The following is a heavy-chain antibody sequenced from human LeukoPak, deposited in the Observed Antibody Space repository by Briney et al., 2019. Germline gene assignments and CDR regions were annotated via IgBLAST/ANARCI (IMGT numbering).Heavy chain of an antibody. CDR2: SGSSSSYT. CDR1: GFTFSDYY. Sequence: GGSLRLSCAASGFTFSDYYMSWIRQAPGKGLEWVSYSGSSSSYTNYADSVKGRFTISRDNAKNSLFLQMNSLRAEDTAVYYCARGTGIRQYYDILTGSLDYWGQGTLVTVSS. V-gene: IGHV3-11*06. J-gene: IGHJ4*02. CDR3: ARGTGIRQYYDILTGSLDY. D-gene: IGHD3-9*01.